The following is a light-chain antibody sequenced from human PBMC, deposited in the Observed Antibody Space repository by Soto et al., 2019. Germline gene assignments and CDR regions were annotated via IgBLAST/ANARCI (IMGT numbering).Light chain of an antibody. CDR3: QQYFNTPQT. CDR2: WAS. J-gene: IGKJ2*01. Sequence: DIVMTQSPESLAVSLGERATINCKSSQSVLSSSIAWYQQKPGQPPKLLIYWASTRESGVPDRFSGSGSGKDFTLTISSLQAEDVAVYYCQQYFNTPQTFGQGTKLEIK. V-gene: IGKV4-1*01. CDR1: QSVLSSS.